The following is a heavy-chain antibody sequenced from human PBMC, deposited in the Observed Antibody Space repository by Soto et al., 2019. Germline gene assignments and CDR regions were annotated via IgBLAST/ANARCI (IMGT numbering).Heavy chain of an antibody. Sequence: PSETLSLTCTVSGGSISSSNYYWGWIRQPPGKGLEWIGSIYYSGSTYYNPSLKSRVTISVDTSKNQFSLKLSSVTAADTAVYYCARVSGSYYYGMDVSGQGITVTVSS. V-gene: IGHV4-39*01. CDR2: IYYSGST. J-gene: IGHJ6*02. D-gene: IGHD1-26*01. CDR1: GGSISSSNYY. CDR3: ARVSGSYYYGMDV.